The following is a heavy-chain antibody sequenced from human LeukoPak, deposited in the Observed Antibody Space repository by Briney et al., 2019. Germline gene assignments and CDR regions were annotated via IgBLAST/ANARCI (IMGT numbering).Heavy chain of an antibody. J-gene: IGHJ6*03. D-gene: IGHD2-2*01. CDR3: ASRAVPAASFGYYYYMDV. V-gene: IGHV3-7*01. Sequence: PGGSLRLSXAASGFTFSSYWMSSVRQAPGKGLEWLANIKQDGSEKYYVDSVKGRFTISRDNAKNSLYLQMNSLRAEDTAVYYCASRAVPAASFGYYYYMDVWGKGTTVTVSS. CDR2: IKQDGSEK. CDR1: GFTFSSYW.